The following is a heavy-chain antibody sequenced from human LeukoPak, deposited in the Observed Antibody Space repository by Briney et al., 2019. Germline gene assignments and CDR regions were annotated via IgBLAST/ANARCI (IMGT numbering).Heavy chain of an antibody. V-gene: IGHV4-39*01. D-gene: IGHD7-27*01. CDR3: ARHAPVVYPGDYYYYMDV. CDR2: IYYSGST. Sequence: SETLSLTCTVSGGSISSSSYYWRWIRQPPGKGLEWIGSIYYSGSTYYNPSLKSRVTISVDTSKNQFSLKLSSVTAADTAVYYCARHAPVVYPGDYYYYMDVWGKGTTVTVSS. J-gene: IGHJ6*03. CDR1: GGSISSSSYY.